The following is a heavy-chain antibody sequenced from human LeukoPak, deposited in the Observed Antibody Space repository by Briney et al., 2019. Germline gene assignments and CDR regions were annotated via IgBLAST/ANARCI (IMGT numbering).Heavy chain of an antibody. J-gene: IGHJ3*02. CDR2: IYHSGST. CDR1: GGSISSGSYY. CDR3: AREYCSSTSCPDAFDI. Sequence: SQTLSLTCTVSGGSISSGSYYWGWIRQPPGKGLEWIGSIYHSGSTYYNPSLKSRVTISVDTSKNQFSLKLSSVTAADTAVYYCAREYCSSTSCPDAFDIWGQGTMVTVSS. D-gene: IGHD2-2*01. V-gene: IGHV4-39*07.